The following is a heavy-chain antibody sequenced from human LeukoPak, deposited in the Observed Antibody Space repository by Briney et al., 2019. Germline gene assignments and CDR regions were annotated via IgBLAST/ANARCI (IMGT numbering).Heavy chain of an antibody. CDR2: INPNSGGT. Sequence: ASVKVSCKASGYTFTGYYMHWVRQAPGQGLEWMGWINPNSGGTNYAQKFQGRVTMTRDTSISTAYMELSRLRSDDTAVYYCAREHGSGSYRHFDYWDQGTLVNVSS. J-gene: IGHJ4*02. D-gene: IGHD3-10*01. CDR1: GYTFTGYY. V-gene: IGHV1-2*02. CDR3: AREHGSGSYRHFDY.